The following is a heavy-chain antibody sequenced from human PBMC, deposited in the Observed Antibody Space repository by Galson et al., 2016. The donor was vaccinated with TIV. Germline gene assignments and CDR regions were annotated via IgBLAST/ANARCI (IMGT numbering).Heavy chain of an antibody. CDR1: GFTFSDYY. CDR3: ARGSLDL. V-gene: IGHV3-11*05. CDR2: ISSTGFLT. J-gene: IGHJ5*02. Sequence: SLRLSCAVSGFTFSDYYMVWVRQAPGKGLQWVSYISSTGFLTNYADSVKGRFTVSRDNANDSVFLQMNSLRAEDTAVYYCARGSLDLWGQGTLVTVSS.